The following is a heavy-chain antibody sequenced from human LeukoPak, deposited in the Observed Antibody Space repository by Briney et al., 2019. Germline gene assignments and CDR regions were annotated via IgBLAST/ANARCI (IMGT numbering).Heavy chain of an antibody. J-gene: IGHJ6*03. D-gene: IGHD3-10*01. V-gene: IGHV1-46*01. CDR1: GYTFTSYY. CDR3: ARAHYYGSGLYYYYYMDV. CDR2: INPSGGST. Sequence: GASVTVSCKASGYTFTSYYMHWVRQAPGQGLEWMGKINPSGGSTSYAQKFQGRVTMTRDMSTSTVYMEQSSLRSEDTAVYYCARAHYYGSGLYYYYYMDVWGKGTTVTVSS.